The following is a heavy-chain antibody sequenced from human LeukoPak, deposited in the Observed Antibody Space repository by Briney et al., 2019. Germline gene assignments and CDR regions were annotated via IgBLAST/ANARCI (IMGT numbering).Heavy chain of an antibody. CDR2: IIPILGIA. CDR1: GGTFSSYA. J-gene: IGHJ6*02. Sequence: LVKVSCKASGGTFSSYAISWVRQAPGQGLEWMGRIIPILGIANYAQKFQGRVTITADKSTSTAYMELSSLRSEDTAVYYCARASRYCSGGSCYSGRYYYYGMDVWGQGTTVTVSS. V-gene: IGHV1-69*04. CDR3: ARASRYCSGGSCYSGRYYYYGMDV. D-gene: IGHD2-15*01.